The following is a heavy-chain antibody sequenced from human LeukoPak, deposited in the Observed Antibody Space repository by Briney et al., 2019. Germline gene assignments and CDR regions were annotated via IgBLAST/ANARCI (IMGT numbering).Heavy chain of an antibody. Sequence: ASVKVSCKASGYTFTSYDINWVRPATGQGLEWMGWMNPNSGNTDYAQKFQGSVTMTRSTSISTAYMELSSLRSEDTAVYYCARGSVFDYWGQGTLVTVSS. CDR1: GYTFTSYD. J-gene: IGHJ4*02. CDR3: ARGSVFDY. CDR2: MNPNSGNT. V-gene: IGHV1-8*01.